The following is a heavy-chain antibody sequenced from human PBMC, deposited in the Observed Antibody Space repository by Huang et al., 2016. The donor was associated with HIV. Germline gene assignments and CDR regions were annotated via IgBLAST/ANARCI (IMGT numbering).Heavy chain of an antibody. Sequence: QVQLVESGGGVVQPGRSLRLSCAGSGFTFSSYSLYWVRQAPGKGREGVEHMSSDGNNKYLAGSVNGRFTISRDNSKKTLYLQMNSLRSEDTAVYYCARSVDTSGYHDAFDMWGQGTMVTVS. V-gene: IGHV3-30-3*01. J-gene: IGHJ3*02. CDR3: ARSVDTSGYHDAFDM. CDR2: MSSDGNNK. D-gene: IGHD3-22*01. CDR1: GFTFSSYS.